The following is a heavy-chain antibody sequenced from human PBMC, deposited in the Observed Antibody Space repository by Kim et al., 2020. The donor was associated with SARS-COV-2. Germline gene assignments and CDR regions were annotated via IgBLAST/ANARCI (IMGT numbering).Heavy chain of an antibody. V-gene: IGHV4-34*01. J-gene: IGHJ4*02. CDR3: ARGSYYWGY. Sequence: GSTNYNPSLTSRVTISVDTSKNQFSLKLSSVTAADTAVYYCARGSYYWGYWGQGTLVTVSS. CDR2: GST.